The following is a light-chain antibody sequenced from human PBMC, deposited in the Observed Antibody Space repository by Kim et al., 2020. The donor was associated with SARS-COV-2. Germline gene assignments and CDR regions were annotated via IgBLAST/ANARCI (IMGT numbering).Light chain of an antibody. CDR2: GAS. Sequence: LSPWERATLSCRASQGVSRNFLAWYQQKPGQAPRLLIFGASTRATGIPDRFSGSGSGTDFTLTINRLEPEDFAVYYCQQYGTSLYTFGQGTKLEI. V-gene: IGKV3-20*01. J-gene: IGKJ2*01. CDR3: QQYGTSLYT. CDR1: QGVSRNF.